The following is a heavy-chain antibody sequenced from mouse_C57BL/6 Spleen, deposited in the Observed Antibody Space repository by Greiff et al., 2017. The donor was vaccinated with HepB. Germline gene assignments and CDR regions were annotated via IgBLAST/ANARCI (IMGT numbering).Heavy chain of an antibody. CDR1: GYTFTDYY. J-gene: IGHJ2*01. CDR3: ARNWGYFDY. V-gene: IGHV1-76*01. Sequence: VQLQQSGAELVRPGASVKLSCKASGYTFTDYYINWVKQRPGQGLEWIARIYPGSGNTYYNEKFKGKATLTAEKSSSTAYMQLSSLTSEDSAVYFCARNWGYFDYWGQGTTLTVSS. CDR2: IYPGSGNT. D-gene: IGHD4-1*01.